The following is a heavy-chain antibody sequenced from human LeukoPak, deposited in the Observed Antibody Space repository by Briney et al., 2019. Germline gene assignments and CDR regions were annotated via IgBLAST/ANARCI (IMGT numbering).Heavy chain of an antibody. D-gene: IGHD3-10*01. J-gene: IGHJ3*02. V-gene: IGHV1-69*13. Sequence: SVKVSCKASGGTSSSYAISWVRQAPGQGLEWMGGIIPIFGTANYAQKFQGRVTITADESTSTAYMELSSLRSGDTAVYYCARVPYNNAFDIWGQGTMVTVSS. CDR1: GGTSSSYA. CDR2: IIPIFGTA. CDR3: ARVPYNNAFDI.